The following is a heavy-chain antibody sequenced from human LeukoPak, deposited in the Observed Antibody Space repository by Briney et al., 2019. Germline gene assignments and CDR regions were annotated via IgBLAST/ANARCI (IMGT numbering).Heavy chain of an antibody. D-gene: IGHD2-21*02. Sequence: RGSPRLSCAVSGFTFSSYSMNWGRHAPRERVEGVSYISTRSGTKYYTHSLKGRVTISRDNAKNSLYLQMNSLRDDDTAVYYCARIDDCGGVCSSYWGQGTRLTVSS. CDR3: ARIDDCGGVCSSY. CDR1: GFTFSSYS. CDR2: ISTRSGTK. V-gene: IGHV3-48*02. J-gene: IGHJ4*02.